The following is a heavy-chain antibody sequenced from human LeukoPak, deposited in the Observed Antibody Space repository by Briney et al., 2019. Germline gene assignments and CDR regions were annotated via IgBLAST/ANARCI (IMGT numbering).Heavy chain of an antibody. J-gene: IGHJ4*02. Sequence: PVKVSCKASGGTFSSYAISWVRQAPGQGLEWMGRIIPILGIANYAQKFQGRVTITADKSTSTAYMELSSLRSEDTAVYYCARDIHSGGYDYWGQGTLVTVSS. CDR1: GGTFSSYA. CDR3: ARDIHSGGYDY. CDR2: IIPILGIA. D-gene: IGHD1-26*01. V-gene: IGHV1-69*04.